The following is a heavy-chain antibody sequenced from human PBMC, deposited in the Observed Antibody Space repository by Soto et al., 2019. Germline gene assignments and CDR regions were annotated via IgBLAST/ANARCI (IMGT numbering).Heavy chain of an antibody. Sequence: PSETLSLTCTVSGGSISSSSYYWGWIRQPPGKGLEWIGSIYYSGSTYYNPSLKSRVTISVDTSKNQFSLKLSSVTAADTAVYYCASGEYSSSSDSPKVGRQKMYNSFDPWGQGTLVTVSS. J-gene: IGHJ5*02. CDR1: GGSISSSSYY. CDR3: ASGEYSSSSDSPKVGRQKMYNSFDP. CDR2: IYYSGST. V-gene: IGHV4-39*01. D-gene: IGHD6-6*01.